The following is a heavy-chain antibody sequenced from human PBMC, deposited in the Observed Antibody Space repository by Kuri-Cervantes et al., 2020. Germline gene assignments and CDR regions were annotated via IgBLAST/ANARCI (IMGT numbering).Heavy chain of an antibody. CDR2: INPNSGDT. Sequence: ASVKVSCKASGYTFTGYYIHWVRQAPGQGLEWMGWINPNSGDTNYAQKFQGRVTMTRDTSISTAYMELNRLTSDDTAVYYCARTAPVAFDAFEIWGQRTMVTVSS. CDR3: ARTAPVAFDAFEI. V-gene: IGHV1-2*02. D-gene: IGHD2-21*01. J-gene: IGHJ3*02. CDR1: GYTFTGYY.